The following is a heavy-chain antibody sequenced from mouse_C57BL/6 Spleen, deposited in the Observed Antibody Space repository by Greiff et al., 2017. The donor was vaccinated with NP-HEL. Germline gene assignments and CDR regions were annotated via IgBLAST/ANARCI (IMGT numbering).Heavy chain of an antibody. D-gene: IGHD1-1*01. CDR3: ARGGGSSPFAY. Sequence: VKLMESGPELVKPGASVKISCKASGYAFSSSWMNWVKQRPGKGLEWIGRIYPGAGDTNYNGKFKGKATLTADKSSSTAYMQLSSLTSEDSAVYFCARGGGSSPFAYWGQGTLVTVSA. J-gene: IGHJ3*01. CDR1: GYAFSSSW. V-gene: IGHV1-82*01. CDR2: IYPGAGDT.